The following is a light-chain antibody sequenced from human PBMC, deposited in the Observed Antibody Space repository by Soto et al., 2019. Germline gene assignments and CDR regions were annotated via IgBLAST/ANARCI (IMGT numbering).Light chain of an antibody. V-gene: IGLV3-21*04. CDR1: NIGTKS. CDR2: YDS. CDR3: QVWDSSSDHYV. Sequence: SYELTQPPSVSVAPGKTASITCGGNNIGTKSVHWYQQKPGQAPLLVIFYDSDRPSGIPERFSGSNSGSTATLTISRVEAGDEADYYCQVWDSSSDHYVFGTGTKVTVL. J-gene: IGLJ1*01.